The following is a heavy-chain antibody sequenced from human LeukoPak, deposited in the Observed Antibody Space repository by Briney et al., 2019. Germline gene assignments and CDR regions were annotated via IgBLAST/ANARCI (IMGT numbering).Heavy chain of an antibody. D-gene: IGHD3-9*01. Sequence: SETLSLTCTVSGGSISSYYWSWIRQPPGKGLEWIGYIYYSGSTNYNPSLKSRVTISVDTSKNQFSLKLSSVTAADTAMYYCANGLRYFDWYWFDPWGQGTLVTVSS. J-gene: IGHJ5*02. V-gene: IGHV4-59*08. CDR2: IYYSGST. CDR3: ANGLRYFDWYWFDP. CDR1: GGSISSYY.